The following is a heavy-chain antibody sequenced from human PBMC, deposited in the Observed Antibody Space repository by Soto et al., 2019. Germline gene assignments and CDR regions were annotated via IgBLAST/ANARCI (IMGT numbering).Heavy chain of an antibody. CDR3: EWGYSSSTSGYGGGIYNWFDP. D-gene: IGHD2-2*01. CDR2: TYYRSKWYN. J-gene: IGHJ5*02. Sequence: PSQTLSLTCAISGDSVSSNSAAWNWIRQSPSRGLEWLGRTYYRSKWYNDYAVSVKSRITINPDTSKNQFSLQLNSVTSEDTAVYYCEWGYSSSTSGYGGGIYNWFDPGGQGTLVTVSS. CDR1: GDSVSSNSAA. V-gene: IGHV6-1*01.